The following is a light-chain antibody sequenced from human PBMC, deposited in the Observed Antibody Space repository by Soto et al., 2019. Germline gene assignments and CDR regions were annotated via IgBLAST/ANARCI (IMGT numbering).Light chain of an antibody. CDR1: TSNIGSNH. J-gene: IGLJ2*01. CDR2: RSD. V-gene: IGLV1-44*01. CDR3: AAWDDSRYGVV. Sequence: QAVLTQSPSASGTPGQGFTTAGSGSTSNIGSNHVNWYRHLPGAAPKLLIFRSDQRPSGVPDRFSGSKSGTTASLAISGLQSGDEADYYCAAWDDSRYGVVFGGGTKLTVL.